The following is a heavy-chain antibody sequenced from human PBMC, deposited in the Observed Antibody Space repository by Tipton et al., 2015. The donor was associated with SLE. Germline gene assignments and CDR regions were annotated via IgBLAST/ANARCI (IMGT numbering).Heavy chain of an antibody. J-gene: IGHJ3*02. CDR2: INHSGNT. V-gene: IGHV4-39*07. D-gene: IGHD4-17*01. Sequence: TLSLTCTVSGASIGTSNYYWSWIRQPPGKGLEWIGGINHSGNTYYNPSLKSRVTISVDTSKNQFSLRLSSVTAADTAVYYCARPAVYGDSRGGFDIWGQGTMAPVS. CDR3: ARPAVYGDSRGGFDI. CDR1: GASIGTSNYY.